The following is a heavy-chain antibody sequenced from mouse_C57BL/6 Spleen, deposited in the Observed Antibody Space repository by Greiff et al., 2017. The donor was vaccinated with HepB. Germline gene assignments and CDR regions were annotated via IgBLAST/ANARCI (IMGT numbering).Heavy chain of an antibody. J-gene: IGHJ1*03. Sequence: QVQLQQPGTELVKPGASVKLSCKASGYTFTSYWMHWVKQRPGQGLEWIGNINPSNGGTNYNEKFKSKATLTVDKSSSTAYMQLSSLTSEDSAVYYFAIYGSSSYGYFDVWGTGTTVTVSS. CDR1: GYTFTSYW. D-gene: IGHD1-1*01. CDR3: AIYGSSSYGYFDV. V-gene: IGHV1-53*01. CDR2: INPSNGGT.